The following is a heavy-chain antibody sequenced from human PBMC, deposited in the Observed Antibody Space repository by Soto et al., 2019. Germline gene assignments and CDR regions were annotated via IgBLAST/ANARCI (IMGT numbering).Heavy chain of an antibody. D-gene: IGHD2-2*01. CDR3: ARGLIGYCSSTSCYGVGAFDI. CDR1: GYSFTSYW. Sequence: ESLKISCKGSGYSFTSYWIGWVRQMPGKGLEWMGIIYPGDSDTRYSPSFQGQVTISADKSISTAYLQWSSLKASDTAMYYCARGLIGYCSSTSCYGVGAFDIWGQGTMVTVSS. J-gene: IGHJ3*02. CDR2: IYPGDSDT. V-gene: IGHV5-51*01.